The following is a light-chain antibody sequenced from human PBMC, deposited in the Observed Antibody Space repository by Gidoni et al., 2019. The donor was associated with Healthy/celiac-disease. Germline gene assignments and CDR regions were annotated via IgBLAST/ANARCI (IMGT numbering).Light chain of an antibody. Sequence: QSALTHPASVSGSPGQSIPISCPGTRSDVGGYNYVSWYQQHPGKAPKLMIYDVSNRPSGVSNRFSGSKSGNTASLTISGLQAEDEADYYCSSYTSSSTYVFGTGTKVTVL. V-gene: IGLV2-14*01. J-gene: IGLJ1*01. CDR2: DVS. CDR3: SSYTSSSTYV. CDR1: RSDVGGYNY.